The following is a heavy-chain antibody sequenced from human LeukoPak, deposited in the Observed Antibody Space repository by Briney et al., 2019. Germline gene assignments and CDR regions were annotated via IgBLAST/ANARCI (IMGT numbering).Heavy chain of an antibody. J-gene: IGHJ5*02. Sequence: ASVKVSCKASGYTFTGYYMHWVRQAPGQGLEWMGWINPNSGGTNYAQKFQGRVTMTTDTSTSTAYMELSSLRSEDTAVYYCASLSYDSSGYLSWGQGTWSPSPQ. CDR2: INPNSGGT. CDR3: ASLSYDSSGYLS. V-gene: IGHV1-2*02. CDR1: GYTFTGYY. D-gene: IGHD3-22*01.